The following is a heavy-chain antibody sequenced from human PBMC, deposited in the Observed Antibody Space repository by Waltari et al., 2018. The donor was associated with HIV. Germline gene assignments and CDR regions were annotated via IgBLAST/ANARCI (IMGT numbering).Heavy chain of an antibody. Sequence: QLQLVQSGAEVKKPGASVKVSCKTSGFTFTGHYIHWLRQAPGQGLEWMGSIDPDTGGTKYEQKFQGRVTMTRDTSISTAYMELNGLTSDDTAVFYCARDTHWLAYLFDSWGQGTLITVSS. CDR1: GFTFTGHY. CDR2: IDPDTGGT. V-gene: IGHV1-2*02. D-gene: IGHD6-19*01. CDR3: ARDTHWLAYLFDS. J-gene: IGHJ4*02.